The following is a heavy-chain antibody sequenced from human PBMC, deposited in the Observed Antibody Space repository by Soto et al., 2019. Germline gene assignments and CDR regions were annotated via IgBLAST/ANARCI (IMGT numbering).Heavy chain of an antibody. CDR3: ARESSGSYYGLDY. D-gene: IGHD1-26*01. Sequence: PSETLSLTCTVSVGSISSYYWSWIRQPPGKGLEWIGYIYYSGSTNYNPSLKSRVTISVDTSKNQFSLKLSSVTAADTAVYYCARESSGSYYGLDYWGEGALVTVSS. CDR2: IYYSGST. V-gene: IGHV4-59*01. J-gene: IGHJ4*02. CDR1: VGSISSYY.